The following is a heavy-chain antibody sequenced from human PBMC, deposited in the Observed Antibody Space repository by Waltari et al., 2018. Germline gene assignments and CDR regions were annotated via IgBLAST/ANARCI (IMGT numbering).Heavy chain of an antibody. J-gene: IGHJ4*02. CDR2: IWYDGSRT. Sequence: QVQLVESGGGVVQPGGSLRLSCAASGFTFSSHAMHWVRQAPGKGLEWVAFIWYDGSRTYYADSVEGRFTVSRDNSINTLNLQMASLRPEDTAVYYCAGDIAVAATGNYWGQGTLVTVSS. D-gene: IGHD6-19*01. V-gene: IGHV3-30*02. CDR3: AGDIAVAATGNY. CDR1: GFTFSSHA.